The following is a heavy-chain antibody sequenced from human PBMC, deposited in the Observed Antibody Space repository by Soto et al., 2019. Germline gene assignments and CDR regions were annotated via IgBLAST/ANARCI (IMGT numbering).Heavy chain of an antibody. D-gene: IGHD1-1*01. CDR2: IDPSDSYT. Sequence: PEESLKISCEGSGYSFTSYWISWVRQMPGKGLEWMGRIDPSDSYTNYSPSFQGHVTISADKSISTAYLQWSSLKASDTAMYYCASDKSVQLERVYYYYYGMDVWGQGTTVTVSS. V-gene: IGHV5-10-1*01. CDR1: GYSFTSYW. J-gene: IGHJ6*02. CDR3: ASDKSVQLERVYYYYYGMDV.